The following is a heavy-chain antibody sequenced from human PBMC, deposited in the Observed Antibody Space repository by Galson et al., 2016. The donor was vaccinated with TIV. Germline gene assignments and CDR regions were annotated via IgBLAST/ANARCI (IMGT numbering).Heavy chain of an antibody. CDR3: AKRKNYGGDAFED. V-gene: IGHV3-23*01. Sequence: SLRLSCAASGFTFNNYAMSWVRQAPGQGLEWVSGISGSGGITYFADSVKGRFTISRDNSRNTLFLQMHSLRVEDTAVYYCAKRKNYGGDAFEDWGQGTLVTVSS. D-gene: IGHD2-21*01. J-gene: IGHJ3*01. CDR2: ISGSGGIT. CDR1: GFTFNNYA.